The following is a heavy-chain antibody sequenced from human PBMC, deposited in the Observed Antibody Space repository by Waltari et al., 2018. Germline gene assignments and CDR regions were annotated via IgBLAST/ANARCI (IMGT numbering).Heavy chain of an antibody. CDR2: IRSSSSTI. V-gene: IGHV3-48*01. CDR1: GFTFSSYS. Sequence: EVQLVESGGGLVQPGGSLRLSCAASGFTFSSYSMNWVRQAPGKGLEWGSYIRSSSSTIYYAGSVKGRFTISRDNAKNSLYLQMNSLRAEDTAVYYCARPNWVLPPLVYYGMDVWGQGTTVTVSS. D-gene: IGHD1-26*01. J-gene: IGHJ6*02. CDR3: ARPNWVLPPLVYYGMDV.